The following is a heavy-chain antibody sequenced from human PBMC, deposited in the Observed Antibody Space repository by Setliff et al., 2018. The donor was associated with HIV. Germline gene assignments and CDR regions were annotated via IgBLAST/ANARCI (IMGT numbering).Heavy chain of an antibody. V-gene: IGHV4-34*01. CDR2: ISQSGST. Sequence: NPSETLSLTCAVYGGSFSGYYWTWIRQPPGMGLEWIGEISQSGSTNYNASLKSRVTMSVDASQRQFSLNLTSVTAADTAVYYCARGSWVGATTPTDYWGRGKLVTVS. CDR1: GGSFSGYY. CDR3: ARGSWVGATTPTDY. D-gene: IGHD1-26*01. J-gene: IGHJ4*02.